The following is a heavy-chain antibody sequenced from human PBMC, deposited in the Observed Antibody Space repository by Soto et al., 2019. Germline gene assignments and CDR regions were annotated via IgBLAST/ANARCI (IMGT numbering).Heavy chain of an antibody. CDR1: GFTFSSSG. Sequence: QVQLVESGGGVVQPGRSLRLSCAASGFTFSSSGMHWVRQAPGKGLEWVEVTSFDGRSGYYADSVRGRFTISRDNSNNTLYLQMNSLRAEDTAVYYCANSPPAVAGYFDYWGQGTLVTVSS. D-gene: IGHD6-19*01. CDR3: ANSPPAVAGYFDY. J-gene: IGHJ4*02. V-gene: IGHV3-30*18. CDR2: TSFDGRSG.